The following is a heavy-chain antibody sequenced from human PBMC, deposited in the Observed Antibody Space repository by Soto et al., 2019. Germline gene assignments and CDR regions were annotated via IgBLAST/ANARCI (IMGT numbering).Heavy chain of an antibody. CDR2: TWFDGSKK. Sequence: LRLSCAASGFTFSTYGMHWVRQAPGKGLEWVAVTWFDGSKKNYAESVRGRFTISRDNSKNTLYLQMNTLRAEDTAVYYCARDSRPAIVVVVAATGVYGMDVWGQGTTVTVSS. D-gene: IGHD2-15*01. CDR3: ARDSRPAIVVVVAATGVYGMDV. J-gene: IGHJ6*02. CDR1: GFTFSTYG. V-gene: IGHV3-33*01.